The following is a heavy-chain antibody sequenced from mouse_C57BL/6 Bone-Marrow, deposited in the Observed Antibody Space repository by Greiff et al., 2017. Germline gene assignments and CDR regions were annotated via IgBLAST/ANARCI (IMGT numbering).Heavy chain of an antibody. V-gene: IGHV5-16*01. CDR2: INYDGSST. CDR1: GFTFSDYY. D-gene: IGHD4-1*01. CDR3: ARETGFYAMDY. Sequence: EVQVVESEGGLVQPGSSMKLSCTASGFTFSDYYMAWVRQVPEKGLEWVANINYDGSSTYYLDSLKSRFIISRDNAKNILYLQMSSLKSEDTATYYCARETGFYAMDYWGQGTSVTVSS. J-gene: IGHJ4*01.